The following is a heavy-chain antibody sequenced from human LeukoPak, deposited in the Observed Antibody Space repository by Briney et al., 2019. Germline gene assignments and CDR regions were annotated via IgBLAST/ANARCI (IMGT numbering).Heavy chain of an antibody. J-gene: IGHJ6*03. CDR3: ARGLYCSSTSCYTGPDYYMDV. D-gene: IGHD2-2*02. CDR2: IKQDGSEK. Sequence: GGSLRLSCAASGFTFSSYWMSWIRQAPGKGLEWVAIIKQDGSEKYYVDSVKGRFTISRDNAKNSLYLQMNSLRAEDTAVYYCARGLYCSSTSCYTGPDYYMDVWGKGTTVTVSS. CDR1: GFTFSSYW. V-gene: IGHV3-7*01.